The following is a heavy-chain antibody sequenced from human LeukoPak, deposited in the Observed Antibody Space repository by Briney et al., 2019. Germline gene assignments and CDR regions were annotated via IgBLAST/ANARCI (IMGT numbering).Heavy chain of an antibody. CDR1: GFTFSSYW. CDR3: ARHIAAAGPGFDY. CDR2: INSDGSRT. D-gene: IGHD6-13*01. V-gene: IGHV3-74*01. Sequence: TGGSLRISCAASGFTFSSYWMHWVRQAPGKGLVCVSRINSDGSRTSYAGSVKGRFTISRHNAKNTLYLQMNSLRAEATAVYYFARHIAAAGPGFDYWGQGTLVTVSS. J-gene: IGHJ4*02.